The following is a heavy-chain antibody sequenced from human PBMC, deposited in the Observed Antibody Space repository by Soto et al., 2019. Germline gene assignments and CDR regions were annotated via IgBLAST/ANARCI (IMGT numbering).Heavy chain of an antibody. V-gene: IGHV3-7*01. CDR2: IKQDGSEK. Sequence: PGGSLRVSCGAAEFTCSSYWMSWVSQAQGKGLEWVANIKQDGSEKYYVDSVKGRFTISRDNAKNSLYLQMNSLRAEDTAVYYCARDLSIAAAKDRVAYFDYWGQGTLVTVSS. CDR1: EFTCSSYW. CDR3: ARDLSIAAAKDRVAYFDY. J-gene: IGHJ4*02. D-gene: IGHD6-13*01.